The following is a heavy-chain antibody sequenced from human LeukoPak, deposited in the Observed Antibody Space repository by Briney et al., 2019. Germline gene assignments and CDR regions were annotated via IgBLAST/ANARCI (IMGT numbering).Heavy chain of an antibody. J-gene: IGHJ3*02. Sequence: ASVKVSCKASGYTFTGYYMHWVRQAPGQGLEWMGWINPNSGGTNYAQKFQGRVTTTRDTSISTAYMELSRLRSDDTAVYYCATSSGYSPAQTASPLDAFDIWGQGTMVTVSS. V-gene: IGHV1-2*02. CDR3: ATSSGYSPAQTASPLDAFDI. CDR2: INPNSGGT. D-gene: IGHD3-22*01. CDR1: GYTFTGYY.